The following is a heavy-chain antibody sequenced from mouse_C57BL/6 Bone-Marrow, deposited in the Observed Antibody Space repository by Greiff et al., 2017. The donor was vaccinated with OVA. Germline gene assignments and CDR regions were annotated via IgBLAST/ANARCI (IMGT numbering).Heavy chain of an antibody. CDR2: IDPSDSET. CDR3: AREPYGYYFDY. J-gene: IGHJ2*01. V-gene: IGHV1-52*01. D-gene: IGHD2-2*01. Sequence: QVQLQQSGAELVRPGSSVKLSCKASGYTFTSYWMHWVKQRPIQGLEWIGNIDPSDSETHYNQKFKDKATLTVDKSSSTAYMQLSSLTSEDSAVYYCAREPYGYYFDYWGQGTTLTVSS. CDR1: GYTFTSYW.